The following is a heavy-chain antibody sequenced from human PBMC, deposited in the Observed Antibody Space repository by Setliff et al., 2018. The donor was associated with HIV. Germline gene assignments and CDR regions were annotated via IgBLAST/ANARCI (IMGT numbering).Heavy chain of an antibody. Sequence: SETLSLTCSVSGGSINRGNYYWTWIRQSAGKGLEWIGRISTNGGTNYNPSLKSRVIMSVDTSRNQFSLKLSSVTAADTAVYYCARGHDNKYYYFYYMDVWGKGTTVTVSS. D-gene: IGHD3-9*01. CDR2: ISTNGGT. V-gene: IGHV4-61*02. CDR1: GGSINRGNYY. CDR3: ARGHDNKYYYFYYMDV. J-gene: IGHJ6*03.